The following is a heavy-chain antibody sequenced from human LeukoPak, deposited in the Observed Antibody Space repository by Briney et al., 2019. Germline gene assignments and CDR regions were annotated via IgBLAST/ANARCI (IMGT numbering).Heavy chain of an antibody. CDR1: GLTVSSNY. CDR3: ILTTVTTSAEY. Sequence: GGSLRLSCAASGLTVSSNYMNWVRQAPGKGLEWVSVIYNGVTIHYADSEKGRFTISSDNSKNTVYLQLNSLRAEDTAIYYCILTTVTTSAEYWGQGTLVTVSS. D-gene: IGHD4-17*01. V-gene: IGHV3-53*01. CDR2: IYNGVTI. J-gene: IGHJ4*02.